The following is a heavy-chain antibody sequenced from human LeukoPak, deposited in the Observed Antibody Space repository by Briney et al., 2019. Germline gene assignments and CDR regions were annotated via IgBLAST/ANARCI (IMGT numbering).Heavy chain of an antibody. CDR1: GGSISSYY. J-gene: IGHJ4*02. D-gene: IGHD2-2*01. Sequence: PSETLSLTCTVSGGSISSYYWSWIRQPPGRGLEWIGYIYYSGSTNYNPSLKSRVTISVDTSKNQFSQKLSSVTAADTAVYYCARSVVPAAAFDYWGQGTLVTVSS. CDR3: ARSVVPAAAFDY. CDR2: IYYSGST. V-gene: IGHV4-59*01.